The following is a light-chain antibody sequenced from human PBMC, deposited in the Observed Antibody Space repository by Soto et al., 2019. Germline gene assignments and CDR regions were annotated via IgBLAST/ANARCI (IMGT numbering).Light chain of an antibody. V-gene: IGLV2-23*03. Sequence: QSALTQPASVSGSPGQSITISCTGTSSDVGSYNLVSWYQQHPGKAPNLMIYEGSKRPSGVSNRFCGSKSGNTASLTISGHQAEDEADYYCCSYAGSSTFYVFGTGTKLTVL. J-gene: IGLJ1*01. CDR3: CSYAGSSTFYV. CDR1: SSDVGSYNL. CDR2: EGS.